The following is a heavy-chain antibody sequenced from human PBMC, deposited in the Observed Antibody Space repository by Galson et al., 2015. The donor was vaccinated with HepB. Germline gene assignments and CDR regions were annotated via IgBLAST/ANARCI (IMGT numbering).Heavy chain of an antibody. V-gene: IGHV1-46*03. CDR2: INPSGGST. CDR3: ARAKIRLLWFGGLLSDWFDP. CDR1: GYTFTSYY. J-gene: IGHJ5*02. Sequence: SVKVSCKASGYTFTSYYMHWVRQAPGQGLEWMGIINPSGGSTSYAQKFQGRVTMTRDTSTSTVCMELSSLRSEDTAVYYCARAKIRLLWFGGLLSDWFDPWGQGTLVTVSS. D-gene: IGHD3-10*01.